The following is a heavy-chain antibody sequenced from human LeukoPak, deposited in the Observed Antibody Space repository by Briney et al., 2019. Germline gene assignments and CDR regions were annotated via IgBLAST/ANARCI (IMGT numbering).Heavy chain of an antibody. CDR3: AKGKYSGYDLEPENFDY. CDR2: ISYDGSNK. V-gene: IGHV3-30*04. D-gene: IGHD5-12*01. Sequence: PGRSLRLSCAASGFTFSSYAMHWVRQAPGKGLEWVAVISYDGSNKYYADSVKGRFTISRDNSKNTLYLQMNSLRAEDTAVYYCAKGKYSGYDLEPENFDYWGQGTLVTVSS. CDR1: GFTFSSYA. J-gene: IGHJ4*02.